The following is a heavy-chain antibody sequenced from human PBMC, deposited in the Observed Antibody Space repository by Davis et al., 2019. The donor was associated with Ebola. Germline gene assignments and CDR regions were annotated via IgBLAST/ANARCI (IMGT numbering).Heavy chain of an antibody. V-gene: IGHV3-11*01. D-gene: IGHD3-9*01. J-gene: IGHJ4*02. CDR2: ISSSGSTI. Sequence: GESLKISCAASGFTFSDYYMSWIRQAPGKGLEWVSYISSSGSTIYYADSVKGRFTISRDNAKNSLYLQMNSLKTEDTAVYYCTTGGYDILTGLNDYWGQGTLVTVSS. CDR3: TTGGYDILTGLNDY. CDR1: GFTFSDYY.